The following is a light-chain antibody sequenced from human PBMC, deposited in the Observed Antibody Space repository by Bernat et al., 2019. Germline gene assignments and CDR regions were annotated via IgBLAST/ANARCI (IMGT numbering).Light chain of an antibody. CDR3: SSYTRSSNVL. J-gene: IGLJ2*01. CDR1: SSDVGGYNY. CDR2: DVG. V-gene: IGLV2-14*01. Sequence: QSALTQPASVSGSPGQSITISCTGTSSDVGGYNYVSWYQQYPGKAPKLIIYDVGNRPSEVSTRFSGSKSGKTSSLTISGLQPEDEADYYCSSYTRSSNVLFGGGTKLAVL.